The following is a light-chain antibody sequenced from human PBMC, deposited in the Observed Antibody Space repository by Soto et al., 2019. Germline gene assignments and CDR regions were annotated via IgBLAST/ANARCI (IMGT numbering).Light chain of an antibody. J-gene: IGKJ2*01. CDR3: QKYNSDPHT. CDR2: AAS. V-gene: IGKV1-27*01. Sequence: DIQMTQSPSSLSASVGDRVTITCRASQGIRNYLAWYQQKPGKVPKLLIYAASTLQSGVPSRFSGSGSGTDFTLTISSLQPEDVATYYCQKYNSDPHTFGQGTKLEIK. CDR1: QGIRNY.